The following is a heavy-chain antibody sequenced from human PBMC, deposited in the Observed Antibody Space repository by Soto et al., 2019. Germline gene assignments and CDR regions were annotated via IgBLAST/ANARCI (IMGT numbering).Heavy chain of an antibody. CDR2: IYYSGST. CDR3: ARGPDIVVVPAAIRSFDY. CDR1: GGSVRSDNYY. J-gene: IGHJ4*02. D-gene: IGHD2-2*02. Sequence: NPSETLSLTCTVSGGSVRSDNYYWSWIRQPPGKGLEWIGYIYYSGSTNYNPSLKSRVTISVDTSKNQFSLKLSSVTAADTAVYYCARGPDIVVVPAAIRSFDYWGQGTLVTVSS. V-gene: IGHV4-61*01.